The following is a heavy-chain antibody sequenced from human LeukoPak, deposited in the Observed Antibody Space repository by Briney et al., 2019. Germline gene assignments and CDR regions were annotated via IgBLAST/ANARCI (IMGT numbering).Heavy chain of an antibody. D-gene: IGHD2-2*01. J-gene: IGHJ3*02. CDR3: AKLCSVPDAFDI. V-gene: IGHV3-30*18. CDR1: GFTFSSYG. Sequence: GGSLRLSCAASGFTFSSYGMHWVRQAPGKGLEWVAVISYDGSNKYYADSVKGRFTISRYNSKNTLYLQMNSLRAEDTAVYYCAKLCSVPDAFDIWGRGTMVTVSS. CDR2: ISYDGSNK.